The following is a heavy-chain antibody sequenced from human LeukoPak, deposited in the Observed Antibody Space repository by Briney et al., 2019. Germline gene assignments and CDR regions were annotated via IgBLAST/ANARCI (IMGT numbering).Heavy chain of an antibody. CDR2: IYPGDSDT. V-gene: IGHV5-51*01. Sequence: GESLKISCKGSGYSFTSYWIGWVRQMPGKGLEWMGIIYPGDSDTRYSPSFQGQVTISADKSISTAYLQWSSLKASDTAMYYCARRPYYYDSSHNAFDIWGQGTMVTVSS. CDR1: GYSFTSYW. CDR3: ARRPYYYDSSHNAFDI. J-gene: IGHJ3*02. D-gene: IGHD3-22*01.